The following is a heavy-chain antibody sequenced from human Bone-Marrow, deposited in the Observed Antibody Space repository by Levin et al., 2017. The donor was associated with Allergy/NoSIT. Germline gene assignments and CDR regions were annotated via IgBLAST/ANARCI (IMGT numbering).Heavy chain of an antibody. V-gene: IGHV1-2*02. Sequence: ASVKVSCKASGYTFTDYYMNWVRQAPGQGLEWMGWINPNSGGTNYAQKFQGRVTMTRDTSISTAYMELSGLRSDDTAVYYCARDPDYYDRAFDIWGQGTMVIVSS. CDR3: ARDPDYYDRAFDI. CDR1: GYTFTDYY. CDR2: INPNSGGT. J-gene: IGHJ3*02. D-gene: IGHD3-22*01.